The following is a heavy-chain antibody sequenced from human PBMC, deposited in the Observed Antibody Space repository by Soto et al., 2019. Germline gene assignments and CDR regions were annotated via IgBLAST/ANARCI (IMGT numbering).Heavy chain of an antibody. CDR3: ARGGLLRRDAFDI. V-gene: IGHV3-30*03. J-gene: IGHJ3*02. CDR2: ISYDGSNK. Sequence: PGGSLRLSCAASGFTFSSYGMHWVRQAPGKGLEWVAVISYDGSNKYYADSVKGRFTISRDNSKNSLYLQMNSLRAEDTAVYYCARGGLLRRDAFDIWGQGTMVTVSS. CDR1: GFTFSSYG. D-gene: IGHD2-15*01.